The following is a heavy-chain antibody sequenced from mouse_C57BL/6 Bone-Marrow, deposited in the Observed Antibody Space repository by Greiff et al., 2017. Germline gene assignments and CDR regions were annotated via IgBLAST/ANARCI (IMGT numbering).Heavy chain of an antibody. D-gene: IGHD1-1*01. CDR3: ARDDYGSSPYYYAMDY. CDR2: IYYSGTI. CDR1: GISITTGNYR. V-gene: IGHV3-5*01. Sequence: EVKVVESGPGLVKPSQTVFLTCTVTGISITTGNYRWSWIRQFPGNKLEWIGYIYYSGTITYNPSLTSRTTITRDTPKNQFFLEMNSLTAEDTATYYCARDDYGSSPYYYAMDYWGQGTSVTVSS. J-gene: IGHJ4*01.